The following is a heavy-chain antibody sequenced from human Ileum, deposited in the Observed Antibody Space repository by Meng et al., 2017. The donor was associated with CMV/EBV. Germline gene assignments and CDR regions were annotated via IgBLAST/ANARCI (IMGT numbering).Heavy chain of an antibody. CDR2: IRFDGSYK. CDR3: AKGGSGSYPTYGMDV. Sequence: GGPLRLSFAASGFTFSNYGMHWVRQAPGKGLKWVAFIRFDGSYKYYADSVKGRFTISRDNSKNTLYLQMNSLRAEDTAVYYCAKGGSGSYPTYGMDVWGQGTTVTVSS. D-gene: IGHD1-26*01. CDR1: GFTFSNYG. V-gene: IGHV3-30*02. J-gene: IGHJ6*02.